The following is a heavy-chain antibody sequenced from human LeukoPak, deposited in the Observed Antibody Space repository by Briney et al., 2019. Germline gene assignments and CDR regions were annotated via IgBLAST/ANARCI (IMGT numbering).Heavy chain of an antibody. D-gene: IGHD6-25*01. CDR1: GGSFSGYY. J-gene: IGHJ5*02. CDR3: ARLYSSDAYYWFDP. Sequence: PSETLSLTCAVYGGSFSGYYWSWIRQPPGKGLEWIGEINHSGSTNYNPSLKSRVTISVDTSKNQFSLKLSSVTAADTAVYYCARLYSSDAYYWFDPWGQGTLVTVSS. V-gene: IGHV4-34*01. CDR2: INHSGST.